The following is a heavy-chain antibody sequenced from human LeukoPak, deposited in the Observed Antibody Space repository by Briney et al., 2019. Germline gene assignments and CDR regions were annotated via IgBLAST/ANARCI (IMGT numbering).Heavy chain of an antibody. Sequence: PGGSLRLSCAASGFTFSNYAMSWVRQAPGKGLEWLSLISDSGESPSDADSGKGRFTISRDNSKNTLYLQMNSLRAEDTAVYYCARDSTVFGAVIMRFDYWGQGTLVTVSS. V-gene: IGHV3-23*01. CDR3: ARDSTVFGAVIMRFDY. D-gene: IGHD3-3*01. J-gene: IGHJ4*02. CDR1: GFTFSNYA. CDR2: ISDSGESP.